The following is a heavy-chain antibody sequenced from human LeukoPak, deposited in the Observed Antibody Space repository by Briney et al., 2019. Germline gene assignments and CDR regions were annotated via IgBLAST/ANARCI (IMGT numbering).Heavy chain of an antibody. CDR1: GGTFTSYA. D-gene: IGHD1-26*01. CDR3: ARKLRLGGNWFDP. J-gene: IGHJ5*02. CDR2: IIPISGTT. Sequence: SVKVSCKTSGGTFTSYAITWVRQAPGQGLEWMGKIIPISGTTNYAQKFQGRVTFTAGESTSTAYMELSSLRSEDTALYYCARKLRLGGNWFDPWGQGTLVTVSS. V-gene: IGHV1-69*13.